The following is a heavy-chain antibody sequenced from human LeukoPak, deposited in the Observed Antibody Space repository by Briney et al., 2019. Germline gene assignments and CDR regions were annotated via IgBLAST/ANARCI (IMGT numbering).Heavy chain of an antibody. Sequence: GGSLRLSCAASGFTFSSYAMSWVRQAPGKGLEWVAVIWYDGSNKYYADSVKGRFTISRDNSKNTLYLQMNSLRAEDTAVYYCARDTAPGGYNYESAFDIWGQGTMVTVSS. CDR1: GFTFSSYA. D-gene: IGHD5-12*01. CDR2: IWYDGSNK. J-gene: IGHJ3*02. V-gene: IGHV3-33*08. CDR3: ARDTAPGGYNYESAFDI.